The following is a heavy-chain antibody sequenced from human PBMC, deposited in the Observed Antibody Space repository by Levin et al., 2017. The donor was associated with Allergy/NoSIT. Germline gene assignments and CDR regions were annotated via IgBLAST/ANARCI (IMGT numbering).Heavy chain of an antibody. V-gene: IGHV1-69*02. CDR2: IIPIPGLT. CDR3: ARRPFAQFYFDL. CDR1: GDTFSKYT. Sequence: SVKVSCKPSGDTFSKYTLSWVRQAPGQGLEWMGRIIPIPGLTNYAQRFQDRVTITADKSTNTAYMELSRLTSADTAVYYCARRPFAQFYFDLWGLGTLVTVSS. D-gene: IGHD2/OR15-2a*01. J-gene: IGHJ4*02.